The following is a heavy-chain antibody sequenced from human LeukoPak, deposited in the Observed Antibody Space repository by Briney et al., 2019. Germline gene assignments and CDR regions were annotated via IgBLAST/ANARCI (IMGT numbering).Heavy chain of an antibody. Sequence: SETLSLTCTVCGGSISSYYWSWIRQPPGKGLEWIGYIYYSGSTNYNPSLKSRVTISVDTSKNQFSLKLSSVTAADTAVYYCARGPRYDSSGYLHYYYYMDVWGKGTTVTVSS. D-gene: IGHD3-22*01. CDR1: GGSISSYY. V-gene: IGHV4-59*01. CDR2: IYYSGST. J-gene: IGHJ6*03. CDR3: ARGPRYDSSGYLHYYYYMDV.